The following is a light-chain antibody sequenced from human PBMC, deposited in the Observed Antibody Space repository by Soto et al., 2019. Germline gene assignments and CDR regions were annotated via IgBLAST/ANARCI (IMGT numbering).Light chain of an antibody. CDR3: SSYAGSNSFVV. CDR1: SSDVGGYNF. CDR2: EVS. J-gene: IGLJ3*02. Sequence: QSALTQPPSASGSPGQSVTISCTGTSSDVGGYNFVSWYQHHPGKAPKLMIYEVSKRPSGVPDRFSGSKSANTASPTVSGLQAEDEADYYCSSYAGSNSFVVFGGGTKLTVL. V-gene: IGLV2-8*01.